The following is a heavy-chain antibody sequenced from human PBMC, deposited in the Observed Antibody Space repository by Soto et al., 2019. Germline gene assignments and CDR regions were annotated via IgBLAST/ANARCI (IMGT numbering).Heavy chain of an antibody. Sequence: PGESLKISCKGSGYTFTNYWIGWVRQMPGKGLEWMGIIYPGDSDTKYNPSFQGQVTISADKSITTTYLRWTSLKASDTAIYYCAASLFYYGMEVWGDGTTVTVSS. CDR3: AASLFYYGMEV. CDR2: IYPGDSDT. J-gene: IGHJ6*04. CDR1: GYTFTNYW. V-gene: IGHV5-51*01.